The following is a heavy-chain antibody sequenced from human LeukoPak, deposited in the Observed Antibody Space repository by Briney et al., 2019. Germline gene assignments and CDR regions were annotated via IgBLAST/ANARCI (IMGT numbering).Heavy chain of an antibody. D-gene: IGHD3-9*01. V-gene: IGHV4-4*07. CDR1: GGSISSYY. CDR2: IYTSGST. CDR3: ARASYYDILTGYYDQYYFDY. J-gene: IGHJ4*02. Sequence: SETLSLTCTVSGGSISSYYWSWIRQPAGKGLEWIGRIYTSGSTNYNPSLKSRVTMSVDTSKNQFSLMLSSVTAADTAVYYCARASYYDILTGYYDQYYFDYWGQGTLVTVSS.